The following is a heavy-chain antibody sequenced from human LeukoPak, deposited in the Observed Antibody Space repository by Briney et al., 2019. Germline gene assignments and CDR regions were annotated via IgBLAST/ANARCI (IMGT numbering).Heavy chain of an antibody. Sequence: PGGSLRLSCAASGFTFSSYGMHWVRQAPDKGLEWVAVIWYDGSNKYYADSVKGRFTISRDNSKNTLYLQMNSLRAEDTAVYYCARTKDYNWFDPWGQGTLVTVSS. CDR3: ARTKDYNWFDP. J-gene: IGHJ5*02. V-gene: IGHV3-33*01. CDR1: GFTFSSYG. CDR2: IWYDGSNK.